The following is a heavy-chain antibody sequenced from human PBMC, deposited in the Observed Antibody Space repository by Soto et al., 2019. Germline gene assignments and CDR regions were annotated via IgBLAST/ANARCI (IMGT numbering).Heavy chain of an antibody. D-gene: IGHD2-2*01. J-gene: IGHJ6*03. CDR2: INHSGST. Sequence: SETLSLTCAVYGGSFSGYYWSWIRQPPGKGLEWIGEINHSGSTNYNPSLKSRVTISVDTSKNQFSLKLSSVTAADTAVYYCAREEVPRHIAVVPAALYYHYMDVWGKGTTDPVSS. V-gene: IGHV4-34*01. CDR1: GGSFSGYY. CDR3: AREEVPRHIAVVPAALYYHYMDV.